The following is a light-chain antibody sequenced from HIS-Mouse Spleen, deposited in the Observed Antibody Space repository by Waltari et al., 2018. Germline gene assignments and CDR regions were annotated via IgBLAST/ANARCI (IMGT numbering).Light chain of an antibody. Sequence: QSALTQPASVSGSPGQSITIPCPGTSSDVGGYTYASWYQQHPGKAPKLMIYDVSNRPSGVSNRFSGSKSGNTASLTISGLQAEDEADYYCSSYTSSSTPWVFGGGTKLTVL. CDR2: DVS. J-gene: IGLJ3*02. CDR3: SSYTSSSTPWV. CDR1: SSDVGGYTY. V-gene: IGLV2-14*03.